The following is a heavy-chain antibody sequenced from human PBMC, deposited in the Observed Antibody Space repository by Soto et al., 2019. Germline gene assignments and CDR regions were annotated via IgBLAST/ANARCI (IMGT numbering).Heavy chain of an antibody. J-gene: IGHJ1*01. V-gene: IGHV4-30-2*01. D-gene: IGHD2-21*02. CDR3: ARREVVSCGGDCYSKFFQY. Sequence: TLSLTCAVSGGSISSGGYSWGWIRQPPGKGLEWIGYIYHSGSTYYNPSLKSRVTISRDNAKNSLYLQMDSLRAEDTAVYYCARREVVSCGGDCYSKFFQYWGQGTLVTVSS. CDR2: IYHSGST. CDR1: GGSISSGGYS.